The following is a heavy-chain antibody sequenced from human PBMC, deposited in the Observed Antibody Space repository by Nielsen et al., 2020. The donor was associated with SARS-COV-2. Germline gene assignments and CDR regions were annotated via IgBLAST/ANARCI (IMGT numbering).Heavy chain of an antibody. CDR1: GVSISSGGYY. CDR2: IYYSGST. D-gene: IGHD3-22*01. V-gene: IGHV4-31*11. CDR3: ARARITMIVVVDAFDI. J-gene: IGHJ3*02. Sequence: SETLSLTCVVSGVSISSGGYYWSWIRQHPGKGLEWIGYIYYSGSTYYNPSLKSRVTISVDTSKNQFSLKLSSVTAADTAVYYCARARITMIVVVDAFDIWGQGTMVTVSS.